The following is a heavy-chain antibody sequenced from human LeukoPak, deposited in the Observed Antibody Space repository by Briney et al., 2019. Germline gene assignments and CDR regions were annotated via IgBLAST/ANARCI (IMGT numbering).Heavy chain of an antibody. CDR3: AKGDVDSPMNFYH. J-gene: IGHJ4*02. D-gene: IGHD5-12*01. CDR1: GFIFDDFT. Sequence: PGGSLRLSCAASGFIFDDFTIHWVRHVPGKGLEWVSLINWDGGSTYYADSVKGRFTISRDNNKNSLYLQMDSLTTEDTAFYYCAKGDVDSPMNFYHWGQGTLVTVSS. V-gene: IGHV3-43*01. CDR2: INWDGGST.